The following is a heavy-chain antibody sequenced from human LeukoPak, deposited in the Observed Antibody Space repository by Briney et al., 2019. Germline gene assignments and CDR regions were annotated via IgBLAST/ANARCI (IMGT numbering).Heavy chain of an antibody. J-gene: IGHJ4*02. CDR1: DDSISSHH. V-gene: IGHV4-59*08. CDR3: ARHLPSITSGYFDY. CDR2: MYHSGIT. Sequence: SETLSLTCSVSDDSISSHHWSWIRQPPGKGLEWIGYMYHSGITNYNPSLKSRVTISVDTSKKQFSLKLNSVTAADTAVYYCARHLPSITSGYFDYWGQGTLVTVSS. D-gene: IGHD3-10*01.